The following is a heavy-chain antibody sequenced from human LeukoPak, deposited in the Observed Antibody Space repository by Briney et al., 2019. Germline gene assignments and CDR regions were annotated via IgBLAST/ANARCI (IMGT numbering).Heavy chain of an antibody. CDR3: ARKGARTRLEQGYMDV. CDR2: ISSSSSTI. CDR1: GFTFSSYA. D-gene: IGHD1-7*01. Sequence: PPGGSLRLSCAASGFTFSSYAMSWVRQAPGKGLEWVSYISSSSSTIYYADSVKGRFTISRDNAKNSLYLQMNSLRAEDTAVYYCARKGARTRLEQGYMDVWGKGTTVTVSS. V-gene: IGHV3-48*01. J-gene: IGHJ6*03.